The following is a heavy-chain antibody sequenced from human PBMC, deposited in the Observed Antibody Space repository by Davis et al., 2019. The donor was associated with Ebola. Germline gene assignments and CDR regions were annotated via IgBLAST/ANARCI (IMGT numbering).Heavy chain of an antibody. V-gene: IGHV5-51*01. J-gene: IGHJ4*02. CDR2: IYPSDSDT. CDR1: GYSFTSYW. CDR3: ARHSSGATREGSDY. Sequence: GESLKISCKGSGYSFTSYWISWVRQMPGKGLEWMGIIYPSDSDTRYSPSLQRQVTISADKSISTAYLQWSSLKDSDTAMYYCARHSSGATREGSDYWGQGTLVTVSS. D-gene: IGHD6-6*01.